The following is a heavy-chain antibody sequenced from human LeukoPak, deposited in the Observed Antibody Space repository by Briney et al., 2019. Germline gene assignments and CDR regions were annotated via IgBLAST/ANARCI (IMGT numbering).Heavy chain of an antibody. CDR3: ATVRGASGSRWYFDY. J-gene: IGHJ4*02. CDR1: GFIFSNYG. Sequence: GGSLRLSCAASGFIFSNYGMDWVREAPGKGLGWVAIIQYDGSYQWYAESVKGRFTVSRDNSKNRLYLQMNSLRAEDTAVYYCATVRGASGSRWYFDYWGQGTLVTVSS. D-gene: IGHD6-13*01. V-gene: IGHV3-30*02. CDR2: IQYDGSYQ.